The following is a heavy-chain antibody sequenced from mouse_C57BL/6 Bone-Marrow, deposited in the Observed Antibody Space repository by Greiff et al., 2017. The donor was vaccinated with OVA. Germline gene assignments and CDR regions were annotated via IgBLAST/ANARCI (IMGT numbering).Heavy chain of an antibody. CDR3: ARDPYECDY. J-gene: IGHJ2*01. CDR2: LNPNNGGT. Sequence: EVQLQQSGPELVKPGASVKISCKASGYTFTDYYMNWVKQSHGKSLEWIGALNPNNGGTNYNEKFQGKATLTVYKSSSTAYMELRSLASEDSAVYYCARDPYECDYWGQGTTLTVSS. CDR1: GYTFTDYY. V-gene: IGHV1-26*01. D-gene: IGHD2-3*01.